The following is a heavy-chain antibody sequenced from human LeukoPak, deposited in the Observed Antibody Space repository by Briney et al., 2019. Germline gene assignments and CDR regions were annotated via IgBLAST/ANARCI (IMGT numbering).Heavy chain of an antibody. J-gene: IGHJ6*03. CDR2: IYHSGST. V-gene: IGHV4-38-2*02. Sequence: SETLSLTCTVSGYSISSGYDWGWIRQPPGKGLEWIGSIYHSGSTYYNPSLKSRVTVSVDTSKNQFSLKLSSVTAADTAVYYCARGGRDTSEYYDFWSGSNRLYYYYYMDVWGKGTTVTVSS. D-gene: IGHD3-3*01. CDR1: GYSISSGYD. CDR3: ARGGRDTSEYYDFWSGSNRLYYYYYMDV.